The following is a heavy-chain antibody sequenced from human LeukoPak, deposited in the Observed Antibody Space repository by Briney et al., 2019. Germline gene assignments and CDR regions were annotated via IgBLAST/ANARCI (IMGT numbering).Heavy chain of an antibody. D-gene: IGHD3-3*01. V-gene: IGHV3-43D*03. CDR3: AKDPSDFWSGYVPSFWFDP. Sequence: GGSLRLSCAASGFTFDDYAMHWVRQASGKGLEWVSHITWDGGSTHYADSVEGRFTISRDNRENSLYLQMNSLRAEDTAVYYCAKDPSDFWSGYVPSFWFDPWGQGTLVTVSS. J-gene: IGHJ5*02. CDR1: GFTFDDYA. CDR2: ITWDGGST.